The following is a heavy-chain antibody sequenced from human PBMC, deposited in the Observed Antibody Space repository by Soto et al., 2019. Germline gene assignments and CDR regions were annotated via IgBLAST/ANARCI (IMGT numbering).Heavy chain of an antibody. V-gene: IGHV4-59*01. J-gene: IGHJ3*02. D-gene: IGHD4-17*01. CDR3: ARRQGGYDWYGDYVGAFDI. CDR2: IYYSGST. CDR1: GGSISSYY. Sequence: SETLSLTRTVSGGSISSYYWSWIRQPPGKGLEWIGYIYYSGSTNYNPSLKSRVTISVDTSKNQFSLKLSSVTAADTAVYYCARRQGGYDWYGDYVGAFDIWGQGTMVTVSS.